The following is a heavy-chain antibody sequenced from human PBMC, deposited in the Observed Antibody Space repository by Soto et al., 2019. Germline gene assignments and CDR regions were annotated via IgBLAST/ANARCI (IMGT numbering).Heavy chain of an antibody. D-gene: IGHD6-19*01. CDR3: ATGGYSSGWVPKAEPYYFDY. CDR2: ISYDGSNK. J-gene: IGHJ4*02. V-gene: IGHV3-30*03. CDR1: GFTFSSYG. Sequence: GGSLRLSCAASGFTFSSYGMHWVRQAPGKGLEWVAVISYDGSNKYYADSVKGRFTISRDNSKNTLYLQMNSLRAEDTAVYYCATGGYSSGWVPKAEPYYFDYWGQGTLVTVSS.